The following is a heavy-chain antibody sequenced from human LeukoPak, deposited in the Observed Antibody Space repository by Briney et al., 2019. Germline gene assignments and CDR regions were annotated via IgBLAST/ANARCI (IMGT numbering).Heavy chain of an antibody. J-gene: IGHJ6*02. CDR1: GFTVSSNY. D-gene: IGHD6-19*01. Sequence: PGGSLRLSCAASGFTVSSNYMSWVRQAPGKGLEWVSVIYSGGSTYYADSVKGRFTISRDNSKNTLYLQMNSLRAEDTAVYYCARDAYSSGWSHYYYYGMDVWGQGTTVTVSS. CDR3: ARDAYSSGWSHYYYYGMDV. CDR2: IYSGGST. V-gene: IGHV3-53*01.